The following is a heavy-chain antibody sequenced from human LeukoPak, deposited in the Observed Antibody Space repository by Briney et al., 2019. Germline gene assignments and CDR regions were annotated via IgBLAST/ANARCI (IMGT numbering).Heavy chain of an antibody. Sequence: GGSLRLSCAASGFTFSSYGMHWVRQAPGKGLEWAAVISYDGSNKYYADSVKGRFTISRDNSKNTLYLQMNSLRAEDTAVYYCAKDTGYYDSSGYWDYWGQGTLVTVSS. CDR1: GFTFSSYG. J-gene: IGHJ4*02. CDR3: AKDTGYYDSSGYWDY. V-gene: IGHV3-30*18. D-gene: IGHD3-22*01. CDR2: ISYDGSNK.